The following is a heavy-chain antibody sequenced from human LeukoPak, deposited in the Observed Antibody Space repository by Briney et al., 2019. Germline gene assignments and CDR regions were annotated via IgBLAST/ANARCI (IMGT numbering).Heavy chain of an antibody. J-gene: IGHJ4*02. V-gene: IGHV3-21*01. D-gene: IGHD1-1*01. CDR1: GFTFSSYN. CDR3: ARTRAGIQAGFDY. CDR2: ISSFSRYI. Sequence: PGGSLRLSCAASGFTFSSYNMNWVRQAPGQGLEWVSSISSFSRYIYYADSVKGRFTISRDNARNSLYLQMNSLRVEDTAVYYCARTRAGIQAGFDYWGQGTLVTVSS.